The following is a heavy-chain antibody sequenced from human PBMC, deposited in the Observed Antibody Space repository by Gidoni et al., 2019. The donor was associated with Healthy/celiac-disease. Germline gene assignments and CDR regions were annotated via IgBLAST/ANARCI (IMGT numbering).Heavy chain of an antibody. CDR1: GYTFTSYG. Sequence: QVQLVQSGAEVKKPGASVKVSCKASGYTFTSYGISWVRQAPGQGLEWMGWISAYNGNTNYAQKLQGRVTMTTDTSTSTAYMELRSLRSDDTAVYYCARGRGLGFRELWGRADAFDIWGQGTMVTVSS. V-gene: IGHV1-18*01. CDR2: ISAYNGNT. CDR3: ARGRGLGFRELWGRADAFDI. J-gene: IGHJ3*02. D-gene: IGHD3-10*01.